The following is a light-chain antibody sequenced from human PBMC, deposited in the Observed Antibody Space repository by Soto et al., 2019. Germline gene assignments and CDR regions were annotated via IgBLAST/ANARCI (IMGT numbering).Light chain of an antibody. CDR2: DVT. V-gene: IGLV2-14*01. J-gene: IGLJ1*01. CDR3: SSYTRSSTPYV. CDR1: SSDVGGYNY. Sequence: QSVLTQPASVSGSPGQSITISCTGTSSDVGGYNYVSWYQQHPVKAPKLMIYDVTNRPSGVSDRFSGSKSGNTASLTISGLQAEDEADYYCSSYTRSSTPYVLGTGTKVTVL.